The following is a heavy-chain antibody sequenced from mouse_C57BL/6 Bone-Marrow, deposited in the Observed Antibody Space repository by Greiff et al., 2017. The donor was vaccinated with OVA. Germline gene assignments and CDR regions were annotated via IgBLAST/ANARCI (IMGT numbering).Heavy chain of an antibody. V-gene: IGHV1-15*01. CDR3: TRTQLRLPYFCDH. CDR1: GYTFTDYE. J-gene: IGHJ2*02. Sequence: QVQLQQSGAELVRPGASVTLSCKASGYTFTDYEMHWVKQTPVHGLEWIGAIDPETGGTAYNQKFKGKAILTADKSSSTAYMELRSLTSEDSAVYYCTRTQLRLPYFCDHGGKGTSLTVSS. D-gene: IGHD3-2*02. CDR2: IDPETGGT.